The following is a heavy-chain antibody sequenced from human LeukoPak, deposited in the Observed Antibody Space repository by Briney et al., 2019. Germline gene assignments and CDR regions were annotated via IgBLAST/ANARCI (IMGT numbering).Heavy chain of an antibody. D-gene: IGHD7-27*01. CDR3: ARVWATRDAFDI. J-gene: IGHJ3*02. CDR2: INHSGST. Sequence: NPSETLSLTCAVYGGSFSGYYWSWIRQPPGKGLEWIGEINHSGSTNYNPSLKSRVTISVDTSKNQFSLKLSSVTAADTAVYYCARVWATRDAFDIWGQGTMVTVSS. CDR1: GGSFSGYY. V-gene: IGHV4-34*01.